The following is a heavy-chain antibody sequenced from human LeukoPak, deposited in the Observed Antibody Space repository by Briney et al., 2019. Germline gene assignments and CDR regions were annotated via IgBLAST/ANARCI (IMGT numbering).Heavy chain of an antibody. D-gene: IGHD1-26*01. CDR1: GYTFTGYY. CDR2: INPNTGGT. CDR3: ARGPWVGATHFDY. J-gene: IGHJ4*02. Sequence: GASVKVSCKASGYTFTGYYMHWVRQAPGQGHEWMGWINPNTGGTNNAQKFQGRVTMTRDTSISTAYMELSRLTSDDTAVYYCARGPWVGATHFDYWGQGTLVTVSS. V-gene: IGHV1-2*02.